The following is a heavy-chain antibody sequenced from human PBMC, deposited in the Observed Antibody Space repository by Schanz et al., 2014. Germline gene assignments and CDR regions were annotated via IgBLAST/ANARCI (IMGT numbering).Heavy chain of an antibody. CDR2: INPSGGGT. CDR1: GYTFTNFY. J-gene: IGHJ4*02. CDR3: ARDQSPYTNSSDVRYFDY. Sequence: QVHLVQSGAEVHKPGASLKISCKASGYTFTNFYIHWVRQAPGQGLEWMGIINPSGGGTTYAQKFQGRVTMTRDTSISTVYMELSRVTYEDTAVYYCARDQSPYTNSSDVRYFDYWGQGSLVTVSS. V-gene: IGHV1-46*01. D-gene: IGHD6-6*01.